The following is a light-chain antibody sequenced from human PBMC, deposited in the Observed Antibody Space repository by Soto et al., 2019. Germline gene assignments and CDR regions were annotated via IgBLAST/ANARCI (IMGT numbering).Light chain of an antibody. CDR3: SSYTTNITPVV. CDR1: SGDIGGYNY. CDR2: EVT. J-gene: IGLJ2*01. V-gene: IGLV2-14*01. Sequence: QSVLTQPASVSGSPGQSITISCTGTSGDIGGYNYVSWYQQHPGKAPKLLISEVTNRPSGVSNRFSGSKSGNTASLTISGLQAEDEADYYCSSYTTNITPVVFGGGTQLTVL.